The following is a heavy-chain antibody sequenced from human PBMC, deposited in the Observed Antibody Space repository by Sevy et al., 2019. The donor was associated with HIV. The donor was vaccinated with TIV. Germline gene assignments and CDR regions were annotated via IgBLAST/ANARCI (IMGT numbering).Heavy chain of an antibody. V-gene: IGHV1-69*13. J-gene: IGHJ4*02. CDR2: IIPIFGTT. Sequence: ASVKVSCKASGGTFSSYAIHWVRQAPGQGLEWMGWIIPIFGTTNYAQKFQGRVTITADESTSTANKELSSLRFEDTAVEYGARGVTMIRGGGYYFDYWGQGTLVTVSS. CDR3: ARGVTMIRGGGYYFDY. CDR1: GGTFSSYA. D-gene: IGHD3-10*01.